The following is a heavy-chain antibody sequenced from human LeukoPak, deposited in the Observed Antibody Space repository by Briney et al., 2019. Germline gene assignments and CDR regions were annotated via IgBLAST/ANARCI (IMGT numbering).Heavy chain of an antibody. CDR3: ARDKIVGATNFDY. CDR2: IKQDGGEI. D-gene: IGHD1-26*01. CDR1: GFRFSNYW. Sequence: GGSLRLSCAASGFRFSNYWMSWVRQVPGKGLEWVANIKQDGGEIYYVDSVKGRFAISRDNAKNSLFLQMNSLRAEDTAIYYCARDKIVGATNFDYWGQGTLVTVSS. V-gene: IGHV3-7*03. J-gene: IGHJ4*02.